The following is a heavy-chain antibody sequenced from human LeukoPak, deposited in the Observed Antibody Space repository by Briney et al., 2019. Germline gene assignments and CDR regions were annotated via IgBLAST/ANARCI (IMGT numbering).Heavy chain of an antibody. V-gene: IGHV4-4*02. J-gene: IGHJ3*02. D-gene: IGHD3-10*01. CDR2: IYHSGST. Sequence: SGTLSLTCGVSGGSISSSYWWSWVRQPPGKGLEWIGEIYHSGSTNYNPSLKSRVTISMDKSKNQFSLNLSSVTAADTAVYYCARSDGYGLVGIWGQGTMVTVSS. CDR3: ARSDGYGLVGI. CDR1: GGSISSSYW.